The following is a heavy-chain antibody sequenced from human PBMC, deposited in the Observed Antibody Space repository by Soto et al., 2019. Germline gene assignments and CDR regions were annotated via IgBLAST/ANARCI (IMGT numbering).Heavy chain of an antibody. Sequence: SVKVSCKASGYTFTIYGISWVRQAPGQGLEWMGWISAYNGNTNYAQKLQGRVTMTTDTSTSTAYMELRSLRSDDTAVYYCAISGIAAARRAFDIWGQGTMVTVSS. J-gene: IGHJ3*02. CDR3: AISGIAAARRAFDI. CDR1: GYTFTIYG. V-gene: IGHV1-18*04. D-gene: IGHD6-13*01. CDR2: ISAYNGNT.